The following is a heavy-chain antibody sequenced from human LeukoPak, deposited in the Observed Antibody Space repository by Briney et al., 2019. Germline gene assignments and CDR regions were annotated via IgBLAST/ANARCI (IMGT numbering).Heavy chain of an antibody. CDR3: AENLGSPWYYFDN. V-gene: IGHV3-30*18. CDR1: GFTFSSYG. J-gene: IGHJ4*02. Sequence: GGSLRLSCAASGFTFSSYGMHWVRQAPGKGLEWVAVISYDGSNKYYADSVEGRFTVSRDNSKNTLSLQMNSLRAEDTAIYYCAENLGSPWYYFDNWGRGTLVTVSS. D-gene: IGHD3-16*01. CDR2: ISYDGSNK.